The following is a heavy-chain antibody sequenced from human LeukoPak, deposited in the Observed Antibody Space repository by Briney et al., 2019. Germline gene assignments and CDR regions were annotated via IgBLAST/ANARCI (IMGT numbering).Heavy chain of an antibody. V-gene: IGHV3-53*01. Sequence: GGSLRLSCAASGFAVSSNYMNWVRQAPGKGLEWVSVLYPDGRTYYADSVKGRFTISRDVSKNTLFLQMTSLRAEDTAVYYCAKAKGWYGERYFDYWGQGTLVTVSS. CDR3: AKAKGWYGERYFDY. D-gene: IGHD3-10*01. J-gene: IGHJ4*02. CDR2: LYPDGRT. CDR1: GFAVSSNY.